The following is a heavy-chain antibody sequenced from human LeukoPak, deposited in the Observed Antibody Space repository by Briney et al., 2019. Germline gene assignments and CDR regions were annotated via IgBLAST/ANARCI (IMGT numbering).Heavy chain of an antibody. D-gene: IGHD3-3*01. CDR1: GFTFSSYA. V-gene: IGHV3-23*01. Sequence: QTGGSLRLSCAASGFTFSSYAMSWVRQAPGKGLEWVSAISGSGGSTYYADSVKGRFTISRDNSKNTLYLQMNSLRAEDTAVYYCASNYDFWSGPYYYYYGMDVWGQGTTVTVSS. CDR2: ISGSGGST. J-gene: IGHJ6*02. CDR3: ASNYDFWSGPYYYYYGMDV.